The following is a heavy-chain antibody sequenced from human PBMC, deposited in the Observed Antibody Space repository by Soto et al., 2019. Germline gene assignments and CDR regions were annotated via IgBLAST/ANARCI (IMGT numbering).Heavy chain of an antibody. CDR3: TRHRGSGWYKIFDS. Sequence: KASETLSLTCSVSGGSIRNPTYYWGWIRQSPGKGLEWIGAIFHTGSSFSNPSLKSRVTISVDTSQSQFSLTLESLTATDTAVYYCTRHRGSGWYKIFDSWGPGILVTVSS. J-gene: IGHJ4*02. CDR1: GGSIRNPTYY. V-gene: IGHV4-39*01. CDR2: IFHTGSS. D-gene: IGHD6-13*01.